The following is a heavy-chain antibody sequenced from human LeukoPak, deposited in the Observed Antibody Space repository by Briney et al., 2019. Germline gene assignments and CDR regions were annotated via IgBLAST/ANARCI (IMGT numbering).Heavy chain of an antibody. Sequence: GESLKISCKGSGCSFTSYWIGWVRQVPGKGLEWMGIIYPGDSDTRYSPSFQGQVTISADKSISTAYLQWSSLKASDTAMYYRARQYGPGYYYYGMDVWGQGTTVTVS. CDR2: IYPGDSDT. CDR1: GCSFTSYW. V-gene: IGHV5-51*01. D-gene: IGHD4-17*01. CDR3: ARQYGPGYYYYGMDV. J-gene: IGHJ6*02.